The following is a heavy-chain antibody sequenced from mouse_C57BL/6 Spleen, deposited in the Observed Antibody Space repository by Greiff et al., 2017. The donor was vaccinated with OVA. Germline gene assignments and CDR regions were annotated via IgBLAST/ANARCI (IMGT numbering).Heavy chain of an antibody. CDR3: ARDDYYEGVDY. CDR2: ISYDGSN. V-gene: IGHV3-6*01. D-gene: IGHD1-1*01. Sequence: EVKLMESGPGLVKPSQSLSLTCSVTGYSITSGYYWNWIRQFPGNKLEWMGYISYDGSNNYNPSLKNRISITRDTSKNQFFLKLNSVTTEDTATYYCARDDYYEGVDYWGQGTTLTVSS. J-gene: IGHJ2*01. CDR1: GYSITSGYY.